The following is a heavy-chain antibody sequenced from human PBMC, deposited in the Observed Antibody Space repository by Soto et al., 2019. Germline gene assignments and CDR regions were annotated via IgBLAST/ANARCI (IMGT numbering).Heavy chain of an antibody. CDR3: ARDFVPAAMEGHTDCYYYGMDV. V-gene: IGHV1-46*01. CDR2: INPSGGST. Sequence: GASVKVSCKASGYTFTSYYMHWVRQAPGQGLEWMGIINPSGGSTSYAQKFQGRVTMTRDTSTSTVYMELSSLRSEDTAVYYCARDFVPAAMEGHTDCYYYGMDVWGQGTTVTVSS. J-gene: IGHJ6*02. CDR1: GYTFTSYY. D-gene: IGHD2-2*01.